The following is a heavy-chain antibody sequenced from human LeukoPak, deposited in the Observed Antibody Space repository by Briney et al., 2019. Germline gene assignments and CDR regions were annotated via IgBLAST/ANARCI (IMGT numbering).Heavy chain of an antibody. CDR1: GYTFTPHY. J-gene: IGHJ4*02. V-gene: IGHV1-2*02. D-gene: IGHD1-1*01. CDR2: INPNSGGT. Sequence: GASVKVSLKGSGYTFTPHYIHWGGQAPGQGLEWMGWINPNSGGTNYAQKFQGRVTMTRDTSVSTAYMELSRLRSDDTAVYYCARDEEHYFDYWGQGTLVTVSS. CDR3: ARDEEHYFDY.